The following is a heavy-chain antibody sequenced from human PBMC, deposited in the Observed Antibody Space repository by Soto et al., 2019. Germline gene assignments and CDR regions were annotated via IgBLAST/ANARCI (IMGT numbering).Heavy chain of an antibody. CDR2: IYSTGTT. J-gene: IGHJ4*02. V-gene: IGHV3-53*01. Sequence: EVQLVESGGGLIQPGGSLKLSCAASGFTVGNNYMSWVRQAPGKGLEWVSLIYSTGTTKYADSVKGRFTVSRDNAKSTVYLQMNSLRAEDTAVYYCAKDGRGSGSHYTSFGYWGQGTLVTVSS. CDR3: AKDGRGSGSHYTSFGY. CDR1: GFTVGNNY. D-gene: IGHD3-10*01.